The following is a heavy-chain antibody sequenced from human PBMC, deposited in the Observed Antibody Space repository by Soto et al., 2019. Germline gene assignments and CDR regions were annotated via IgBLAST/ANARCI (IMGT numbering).Heavy chain of an antibody. D-gene: IGHD3-3*01. Sequence: SETLSLTCTVSGGSISSYYWSWIRQPPGKGLEWIGYIYYSGSTNYNPSLKSRVTISVDTSKNQFSLKLSSVTAADTAVYYCARAPLSTIFGVVIPYYFDYWGQGTLVTVSS. CDR1: GGSISSYY. CDR2: IYYSGST. V-gene: IGHV4-59*01. CDR3: ARAPLSTIFGVVIPYYFDY. J-gene: IGHJ4*02.